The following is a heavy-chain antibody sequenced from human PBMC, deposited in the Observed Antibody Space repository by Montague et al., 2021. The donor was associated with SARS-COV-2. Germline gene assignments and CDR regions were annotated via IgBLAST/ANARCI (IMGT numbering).Heavy chain of an antibody. CDR2: IHNSGRT. J-gene: IGHJ4*02. D-gene: IGHD1-1*01. CDR1: GDSISSSNYN. Sequence: SETLSLTCTVSGDSISSSNYNWNWIRQPPGKGLEWIGSIHNSGRTYYNPSLKSRVTIYVDTSKNQLSLKLSSVTAADTAVYYCTRHVHMTWPEPSPGFDYWGQGTLVTVSS. CDR3: TRHVHMTWPEPSPGFDY. V-gene: IGHV4-39*01.